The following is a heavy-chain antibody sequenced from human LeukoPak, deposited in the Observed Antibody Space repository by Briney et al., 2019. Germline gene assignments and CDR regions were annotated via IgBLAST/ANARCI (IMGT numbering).Heavy chain of an antibody. Sequence: GGSLRLSCSASGLTLSGYWMHWVRQIPGKGLVWVSRINADGSSASYADSVKGRFTISRDNAKNTLYLQMNSLRAEDTAMYYCARDYGRSRDYGMDVWGQGTTVTVSS. CDR3: ARDYGRSRDYGMDV. V-gene: IGHV3-74*01. CDR2: INADGSSA. J-gene: IGHJ6*02. D-gene: IGHD3-10*01. CDR1: GLTLSGYW.